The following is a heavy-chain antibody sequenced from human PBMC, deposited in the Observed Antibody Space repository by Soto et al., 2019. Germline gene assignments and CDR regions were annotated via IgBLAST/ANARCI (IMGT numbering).Heavy chain of an antibody. J-gene: IGHJ6*02. D-gene: IGHD5-12*01. Sequence: PSETLSLTCTVSGGSMSSYYWNWIRQSPGTGLQWIGYIYYSASTSYNPSLKSRVTISVVTSNNQLSLKLGSVTAADTAVYYCARAWGGFLFYGMDVWGRGNTVTVSS. V-gene: IGHV4-59*01. CDR3: ARAWGGFLFYGMDV. CDR1: GGSMSSYY. CDR2: IYYSAST.